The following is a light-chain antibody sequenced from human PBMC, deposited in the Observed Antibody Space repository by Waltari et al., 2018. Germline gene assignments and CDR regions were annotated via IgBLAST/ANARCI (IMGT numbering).Light chain of an antibody. Sequence: QSVLTQPPSVSGAPGQRVTISCTGSSSNIGGYYVHWYQQLPGTAPKLLIYENNKRPSGVSDRFSGSQSGTSASLTITGLQSEDEADYYCQSYDSSLSAYIFGAGTRLTVL. CDR3: QSYDSSLSAYI. CDR2: ENN. CDR1: SSNIGGYY. V-gene: IGLV1-40*01. J-gene: IGLJ1*01.